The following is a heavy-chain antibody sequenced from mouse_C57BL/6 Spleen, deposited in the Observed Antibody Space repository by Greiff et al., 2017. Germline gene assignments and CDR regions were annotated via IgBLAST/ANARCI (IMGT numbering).Heavy chain of an antibody. V-gene: IGHV5-16*01. CDR3: ARDRRGDLDYFDY. CDR1: GFTFSDYY. CDR2: INYDGSST. D-gene: IGHD3-3*01. J-gene: IGHJ2*01. Sequence: EVQLVESEGGLVQPGSSMKLSCTASGFTFSDYYMAWVRQVPEKGLEWVANINYDGSSTYYLDSLKSRFIISRDNAKNILYLQMSSLKSEDTATYYCARDRRGDLDYFDYWGQGTTLTVSS.